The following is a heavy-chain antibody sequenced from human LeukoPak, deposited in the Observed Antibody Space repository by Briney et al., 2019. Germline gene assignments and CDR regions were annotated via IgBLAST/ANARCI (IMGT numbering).Heavy chain of an antibody. CDR3: AREGGGFDY. Sequence: SETLSLTCTVSGYSISSGYYWGWIRQPPGKGLEWIGSIYHSGSTYYNPSLKSRVIISVDTSKNQFSLKLSSVTAADTAVYYCAREGGGFDYWGQGTLVTVSS. CDR1: GYSISSGYY. CDR2: IYHSGST. V-gene: IGHV4-38-2*02. J-gene: IGHJ4*02. D-gene: IGHD3-16*01.